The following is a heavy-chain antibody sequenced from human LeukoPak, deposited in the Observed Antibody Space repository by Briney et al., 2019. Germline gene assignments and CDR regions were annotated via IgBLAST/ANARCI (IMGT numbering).Heavy chain of an antibody. CDR1: GGSLRRGGYY. CDR2: IYHSGST. D-gene: IGHD6-13*01. J-gene: IGHJ3*02. CDR3: ARDYSDSSSWYGVDAFDI. V-gene: IGHV4-30-2*01. Sequence: TQTLSLTCTGSGGSLRRGGYYWSWIRQPPRKGLGGIGYIYHSGSTYYNPSLKSRVTISVDRSKNQFSLKLSSVTAADTAVYYRARDYSDSSSWYGVDAFDIWGQGTMVTVSS.